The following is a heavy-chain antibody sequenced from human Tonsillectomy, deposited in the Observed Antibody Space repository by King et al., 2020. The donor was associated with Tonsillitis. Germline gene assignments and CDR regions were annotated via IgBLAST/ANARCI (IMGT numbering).Heavy chain of an antibody. J-gene: IGHJ6*03. CDR1: GGSISSYY. CDR2: IYYSGST. D-gene: IGHD5-12*01. V-gene: IGHV4-59*08. Sequence: VQLQESGPGLVKPSETLSLTCTVSGGSISSYYWSWIRQPPGKGLEWIGYIYYSGSTNYNPSLKSRVTISVDTSKNQFSLNLSSVTAADTAVYYCAGYDWARGAHYYYYYVDVWGKGTTVTVSS. CDR3: AGYDWARGAHYYYYYVDV.